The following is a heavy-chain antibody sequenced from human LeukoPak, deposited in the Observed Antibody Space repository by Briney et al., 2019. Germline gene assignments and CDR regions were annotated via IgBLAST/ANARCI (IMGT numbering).Heavy chain of an antibody. V-gene: IGHV3-9*01. J-gene: IGHJ3*02. Sequence: GGSLRLSCAASGFTFDDYAMHWVRQAPGKGLEWVSGISWNSGSIGYADSVKGRFTISRDNAKNSLYLQMNSLRAEDTAVYYCARAQWLVQDAFDIWGQGTMVTVSS. CDR3: ARAQWLVQDAFDI. D-gene: IGHD6-19*01. CDR1: GFTFDDYA. CDR2: ISWNSGSI.